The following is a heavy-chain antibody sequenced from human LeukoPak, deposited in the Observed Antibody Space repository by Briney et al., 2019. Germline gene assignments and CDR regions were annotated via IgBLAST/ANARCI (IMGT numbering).Heavy chain of an antibody. CDR1: GFTFSSYA. CDR3: AREAPTPYGTGEGMDV. V-gene: IGHV3-30*14. CDR2: ISYDGSNK. Sequence: GGSLRLSCAASGFTFSSYAMHWVRQAPGKGLEWVAVISYDGSNKYYADSVKGRFTISRDNSKNTLYLQMNSLRAEDTAVYYCAREAPTPYGTGEGMDVWGQGTTVTVSS. J-gene: IGHJ6*02. D-gene: IGHD1-14*01.